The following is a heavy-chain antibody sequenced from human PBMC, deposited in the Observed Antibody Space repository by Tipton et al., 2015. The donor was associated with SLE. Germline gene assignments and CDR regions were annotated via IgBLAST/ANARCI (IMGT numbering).Heavy chain of an antibody. CDR2: IYTDGTT. J-gene: IGHJ6*02. Sequence: SLRLSCAASGFIVTHNYMSWVRQAPGKGLEWVSLIYTDGTTYYADSAKGRFSISRDNSKNTLYLQMDSLRAEDTAVYYCARKYYDSSGYYSHYYYGMDVWGQGTTVTVSS. V-gene: IGHV3-53*05. D-gene: IGHD3-22*01. CDR3: ARKYYDSSGYYSHYYYGMDV. CDR1: GFIVTHNY.